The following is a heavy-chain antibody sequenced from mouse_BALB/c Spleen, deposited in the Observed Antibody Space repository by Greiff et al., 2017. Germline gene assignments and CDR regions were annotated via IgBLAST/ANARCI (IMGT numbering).Heavy chain of an antibody. J-gene: IGHJ4*01. D-gene: IGHD2-4*01. Sequence: QVHVKQSGPGLVAPSQSLSITCTVSGFSLTSYGVHWVRQPPGKGLEWLGVIWAGGSTNYNSALMSRLSISKDNSKSQVFLKMNSLQTDDTAMYYCAREGLRRGLGYAMDYWGQGTSVTVSS. CDR1: GFSLTSYG. CDR3: AREGLRRGLGYAMDY. CDR2: IWAGGST. V-gene: IGHV2-9*02.